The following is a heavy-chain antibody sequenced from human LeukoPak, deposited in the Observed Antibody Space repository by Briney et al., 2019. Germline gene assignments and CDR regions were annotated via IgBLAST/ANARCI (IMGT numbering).Heavy chain of an antibody. CDR3: AREDTALDAFDI. D-gene: IGHD5-18*01. J-gene: IGHJ3*02. CDR1: GGSISSYY. V-gene: IGHV4-59*01. Sequence: SETLSLTCTVSGGSISSYYWSWIRQPPGKGLEWIGYIYYSGSTNYNPSLKSRVTISVDTSKNQFSLKLSSVTAADTAVYYCAREDTALDAFDIWGQGTMVTVSS. CDR2: IYYSGST.